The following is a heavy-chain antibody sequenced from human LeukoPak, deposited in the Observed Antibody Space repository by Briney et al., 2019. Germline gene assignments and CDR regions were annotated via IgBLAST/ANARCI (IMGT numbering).Heavy chain of an antibody. V-gene: IGHV5-51*01. CDR1: GYSFTSYW. CDR2: IYPGDSDT. Sequence: GESLKISCKGSGYSFTSYWIGWVRQMPGKGLEWMGIIYPGDSDTRYSPSFQGQVTISADKSISTAYLQWSSLKASDTAMYYCARGSGSSEAARGRSGDYWGQGTLVTVSS. CDR3: ARGSGSSEAARGRSGDY. D-gene: IGHD1-26*01. J-gene: IGHJ4*02.